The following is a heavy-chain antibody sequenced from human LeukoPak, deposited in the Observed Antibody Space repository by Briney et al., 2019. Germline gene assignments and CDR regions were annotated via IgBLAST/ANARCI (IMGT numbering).Heavy chain of an antibody. CDR2: MNPHSGNT. Sequence: GASVKVSCKVSGGTFSSYGFSWVRQAPGQGLEWMGWMNPHSGNTGYAQKFLGRITLTRNTSTSMAYMELTSLKSEDTAVYYCARGRRDVFDIWGQGTTVTVS. J-gene: IGHJ3*02. CDR3: ARGRRDVFDI. CDR1: GGTFSSYG. V-gene: IGHV1-8*01.